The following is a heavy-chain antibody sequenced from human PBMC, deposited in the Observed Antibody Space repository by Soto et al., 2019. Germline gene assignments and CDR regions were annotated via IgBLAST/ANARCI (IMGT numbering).Heavy chain of an antibody. CDR1: GGSFSGYY. CDR2: INHSGST. CDR3: ARGLHFWSGYFPH. D-gene: IGHD3-3*02. Sequence: QVQLQQWGAGLLKPSETLSLTCAVYGGSFSGYYWSWIRQPPGKGLEWIGEINHSGSTNYNPSLKSRVTISVDTSKNQFSLKLSSVTAADTAVYYCARGLHFWSGYFPHWGQGTLVTVSS. J-gene: IGHJ4*02. V-gene: IGHV4-34*01.